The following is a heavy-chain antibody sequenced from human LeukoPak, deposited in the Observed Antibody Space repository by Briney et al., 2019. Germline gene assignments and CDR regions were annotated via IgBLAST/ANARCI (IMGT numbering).Heavy chain of an antibody. CDR3: VRNSSSAANGFDI. J-gene: IGHJ3*02. D-gene: IGHD2/OR15-2a*01. V-gene: IGHV1-18*01. CDR1: GYTFINYG. Sequence: ASVKVSCQASGYTFINYGLTWVRQAPGQGLEWMGWISAHNGDTNYAQKFQGRVTMTTDTSTTTAYMEPGSLRSDDTAVYYCVRNSSSAANGFDIWGQGTMVTVSS. CDR2: ISAHNGDT.